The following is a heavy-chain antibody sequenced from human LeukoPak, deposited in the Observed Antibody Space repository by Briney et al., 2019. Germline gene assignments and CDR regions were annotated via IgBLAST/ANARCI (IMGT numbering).Heavy chain of an antibody. V-gene: IGHV3-33*06. D-gene: IGHD2-2*01. CDR3: AKYCSSTSCYGGLDY. CDR2: IWYDGSNK. CDR1: GFTFSSYG. Sequence: GGSLRLSCAASGFTFSSYGMHWVRQAPGKGLEWVAVIWYDGSNKYYADSVKGRFTISRDNSKNTLYLQMNSLRAGDTAVYYCAKYCSSTSCYGGLDYWGQGTLVTVSS. J-gene: IGHJ4*02.